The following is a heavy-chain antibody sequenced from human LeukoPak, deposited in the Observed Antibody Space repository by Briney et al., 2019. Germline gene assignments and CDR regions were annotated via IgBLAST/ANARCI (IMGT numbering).Heavy chain of an antibody. J-gene: IGHJ4*02. Sequence: SQTLSLTCVVSGDSVSSKNGAWNWIRQSPSRGLEWLGRTYYRSKWYNDYAESMEGRITISQDTSKNQYSLHLNSVTPDDTAVYYCARDFGTTGWHTFDYWGQGTLVTVSS. CDR3: ARDFGTTGWHTFDY. D-gene: IGHD6-19*01. CDR2: TYYRSKWYN. CDR1: GDSVSSKNGA. V-gene: IGHV6-1*01.